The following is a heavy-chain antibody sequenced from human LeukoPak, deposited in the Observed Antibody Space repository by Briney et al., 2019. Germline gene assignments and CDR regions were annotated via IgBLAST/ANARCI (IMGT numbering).Heavy chain of an antibody. D-gene: IGHD3-16*01. J-gene: IGHJ6*03. CDR1: GYSISNGYY. Sequence: PSETLSLTCAVSGYSISNGYYWGWIRQPPGKGLEWIATTFRSGSTYYNPSLKSRVTISVDTSKNQFSLQLSSVTAADTAVYYCTRGPGLCPSATCNWGAHYYYSYMDVWGKGTTVTVSS. V-gene: IGHV4-38-2*01. CDR2: TFRSGST. CDR3: TRGPGLCPSATCNWGAHYYYSYMDV.